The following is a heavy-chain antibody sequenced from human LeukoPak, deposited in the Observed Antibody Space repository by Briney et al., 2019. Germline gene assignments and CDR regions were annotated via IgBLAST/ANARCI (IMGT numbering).Heavy chain of an antibody. CDR1: GGSISSYY. D-gene: IGHD3-10*01. V-gene: IGHV4-59*01. CDR3: ARIPPTMVQGYGTDV. CDR2: IYYSGST. Sequence: KASETLSLTCTVSGGSISSYYWSWIRQPPGKGLEWIGYIYYSGSTNYNPSLKSRVTISVDTSKNQFSLKLSSVTAADTAVYYCARIPPTMVQGYGTDVWGQGTTVTVSS. J-gene: IGHJ6*02.